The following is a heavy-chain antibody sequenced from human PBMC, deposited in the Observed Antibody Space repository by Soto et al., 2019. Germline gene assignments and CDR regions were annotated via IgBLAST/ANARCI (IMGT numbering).Heavy chain of an antibody. J-gene: IGHJ4*02. CDR3: ARDRGSYALDY. V-gene: IGHV1-18*01. D-gene: IGHD3-16*01. CDR1: GYTFTSYG. Sequence: QVQLVQSGAEVKKPGASVKVSCKASGYTFTSYGIIWVRQAPGQGLEWMGWISAYNGNTHYAQKLQGRVNMTTGTSTSTADKELRSLRSDDTAVYYGARDRGSYALDYWGQGTLVTVSS. CDR2: ISAYNGNT.